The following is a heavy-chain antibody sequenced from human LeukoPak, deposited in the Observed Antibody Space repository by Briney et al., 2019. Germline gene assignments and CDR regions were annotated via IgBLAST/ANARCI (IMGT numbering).Heavy chain of an antibody. J-gene: IGHJ4*02. CDR2: IYTSGST. Sequence: VSGPTLVKPSQTLSFTCTVSGGSISSGSYYWSWFRQPAGKGLEWIGRIYTSGSTNYNPSLKSRVTISVDTSKNQFSLKLSSVTAADTAVYYCARADGGSDFDYWGQGTLVTVSS. CDR3: ARADGGSDFDY. D-gene: IGHD4-23*01. V-gene: IGHV4-61*02. CDR1: GGSISSGSYY.